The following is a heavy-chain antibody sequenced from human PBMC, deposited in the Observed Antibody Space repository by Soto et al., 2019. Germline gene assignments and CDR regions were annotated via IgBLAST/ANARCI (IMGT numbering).Heavy chain of an antibody. CDR1: GFTFSNYA. J-gene: IGHJ4*02. Sequence: QVQLVESGGGVVQPGRSLGLSCTASGFTFSNYAMHWVRQAPGKGLEWVAVVWYDGGNKYYADSVKGRFTISRGNSDNIMYLQMNSPRVEDPAVYYGASVGVGRYMYDFDSWGQGTLVTVSS. V-gene: IGHV3-33*01. CDR2: VWYDGGNK. D-gene: IGHD1-26*01. CDR3: ASVGVGRYMYDFDS.